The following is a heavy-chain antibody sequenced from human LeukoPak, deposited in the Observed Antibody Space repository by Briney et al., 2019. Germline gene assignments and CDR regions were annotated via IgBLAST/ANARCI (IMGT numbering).Heavy chain of an antibody. V-gene: IGHV1-18*01. CDR1: GYTFTSYG. Sequence: ASVKVSCKASGYTFTSYGISWVRQAPGQGLEWMGWIGAYNGNTNYAQKLQGRVTMTTDTSTSTAYMELRSLRSDDTAVYYCARDLPYEVAARPPFDYWGQGTLVTVSS. CDR2: IGAYNGNT. D-gene: IGHD6-6*01. CDR3: ARDLPYEVAARPPFDY. J-gene: IGHJ4*02.